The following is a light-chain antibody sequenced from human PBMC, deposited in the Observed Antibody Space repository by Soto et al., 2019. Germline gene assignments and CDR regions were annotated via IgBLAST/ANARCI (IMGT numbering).Light chain of an antibody. CDR3: CSYAGSRGLV. CDR2: EGS. J-gene: IGLJ2*01. Sequence: QSALTQPRSVSGSPGQSVTISCTGTNSDIGSYNLVSWYQQHPGKAPKLMIYEGSKRPSGVSNRFSGSKSGNTASLTISGLQAEDEADYYCCSYAGSRGLVFGGGTKVTVL. V-gene: IGLV2-23*01. CDR1: NSDIGSYNL.